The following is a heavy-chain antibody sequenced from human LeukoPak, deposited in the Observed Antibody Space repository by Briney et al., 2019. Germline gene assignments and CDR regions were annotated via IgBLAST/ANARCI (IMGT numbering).Heavy chain of an antibody. Sequence: SVKVSCKASGGTFSSYAISWVRQAPGQGLEWMGGIIPIFGTANYAQKFQGRVTITADESTSTAYMELSSLRSEDTTVYYCARESRGYCTNGVCSQSDFDYWGQGTLVTVSS. D-gene: IGHD2-8*01. J-gene: IGHJ4*02. CDR2: IIPIFGTA. CDR1: GGTFSSYA. CDR3: ARESRGYCTNGVCSQSDFDY. V-gene: IGHV1-69*13.